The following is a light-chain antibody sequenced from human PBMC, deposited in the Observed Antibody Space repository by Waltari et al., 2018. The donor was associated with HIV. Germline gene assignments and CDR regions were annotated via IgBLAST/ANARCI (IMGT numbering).Light chain of an antibody. CDR3: QQAGSFPHT. J-gene: IGKJ4*01. Sequence: DIQMTQSPSFVSAFVGDRVSLSCRASHNIGTDLAWYPRGPGKAPELLMYAASRLQGCVPSRFRGSGAGTSFVLNSDNVHAEDVALYCCQQAGSFPHTFGGGT. V-gene: IGKV1-12*01. CDR1: HNIGTD. CDR2: AAS.